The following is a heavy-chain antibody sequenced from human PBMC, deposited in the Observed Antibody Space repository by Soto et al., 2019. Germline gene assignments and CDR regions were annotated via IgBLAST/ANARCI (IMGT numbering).Heavy chain of an antibody. Sequence: QVQLVQSGADVKKPGYSVKISCTASGAAFSNYTFTWVRRAPGEGLEWVGRVIPLLDASNYAEKFQDRVTISWGRSTSTVYMELSGLRSEDSAIYYCASGKSQMSQDRICFYYYVDVGGKGTSVTVSS. V-gene: IGHV1-69*08. CDR1: GAAFSNYT. CDR3: ASGKSQMSQDRICFYYYVDV. J-gene: IGHJ6*03. CDR2: VIPLLDAS. D-gene: IGHD2-15*01.